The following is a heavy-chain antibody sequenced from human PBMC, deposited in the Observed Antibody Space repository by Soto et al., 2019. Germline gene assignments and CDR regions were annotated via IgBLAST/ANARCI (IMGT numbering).Heavy chain of an antibody. J-gene: IGHJ6*02. Sequence: ASVKVSCKASGYTFTSYGISWVRQAPGQGLEWMGWISAYNGNTNYAQKLQGRVTMTTDTSTSTAYMELRSLRSDDTAVYYCARGSGGDYVYYYYYGMDVWGQGTTVTVSS. CDR3: ARGSGGDYVYYYYYGMDV. V-gene: IGHV1-18*04. D-gene: IGHD4-17*01. CDR2: ISAYNGNT. CDR1: GYTFTSYG.